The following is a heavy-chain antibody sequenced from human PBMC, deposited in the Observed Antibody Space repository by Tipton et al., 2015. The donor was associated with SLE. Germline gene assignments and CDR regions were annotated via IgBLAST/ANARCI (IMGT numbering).Heavy chain of an antibody. Sequence: LSLTCAASGFTFSTFWMHWVRQDPGKGLVWVSRISGDGSNANYADSVKGRFTISRDNAKNTLYLQMNSLRAEDTALYYCAKRSPQGGWYDYWGQGTLVTVSS. V-gene: IGHV3-74*01. CDR2: ISGDGSNA. J-gene: IGHJ4*02. CDR1: GFTFSTFW. CDR3: AKRSPQGGWYDY. D-gene: IGHD6-19*01.